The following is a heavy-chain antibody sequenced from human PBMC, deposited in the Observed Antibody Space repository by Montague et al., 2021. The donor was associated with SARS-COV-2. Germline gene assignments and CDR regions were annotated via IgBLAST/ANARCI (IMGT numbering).Heavy chain of an antibody. Sequence: SETLSLTCAVHGGSFSTYSWNWIRQPPGKGLEWIGEIHHGGSTNYNPSLKSRVTISADTSKNQFSLKLTSVAAADTAVYYCARLRDGVVPSPILGVGPYYSYYYMDFWGRGTTVTVSS. CDR3: ARLRDGVVPSPILGVGPYYSYYYMDF. J-gene: IGHJ6*03. CDR1: GGSFSTYS. V-gene: IGHV4-34*01. CDR2: IHHGGST. D-gene: IGHD3-10*01.